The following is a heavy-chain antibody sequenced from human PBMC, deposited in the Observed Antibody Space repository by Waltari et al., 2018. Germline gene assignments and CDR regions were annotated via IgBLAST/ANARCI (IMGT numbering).Heavy chain of an antibody. J-gene: IGHJ4*02. V-gene: IGHV4-34*01. CDR1: GGSFRGYY. CDR3: ARVGYGGNSGQDY. D-gene: IGHD4-17*01. CDR2: INHSGST. Sequence: QVQLQQWGAGLLKPSATLSLTCAVYGGSFRGYYWSWIRQPPGKGLEWSGEINHSGSTNYNPSLKSRVTISVDTSKNQFSLKLSSVTAADTAVYYCARVGYGGNSGQDYWGQGTLVTVSS.